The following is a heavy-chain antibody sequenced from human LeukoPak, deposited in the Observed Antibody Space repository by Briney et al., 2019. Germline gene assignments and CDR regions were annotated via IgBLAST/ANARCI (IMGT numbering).Heavy chain of an antibody. Sequence: SETLSLTCAVSGGSISSNNWWSWVRQPPGKGLEWIGEIYHSGSTNYNPFLKSRVTISVDTSKNQFSLKLSSVTAADTAVYYCARGAKHAFDIWGQGTMVTVSS. J-gene: IGHJ3*02. V-gene: IGHV4-4*02. CDR1: GGSISSNNW. D-gene: IGHD4/OR15-4a*01. CDR3: ARGAKHAFDI. CDR2: IYHSGST.